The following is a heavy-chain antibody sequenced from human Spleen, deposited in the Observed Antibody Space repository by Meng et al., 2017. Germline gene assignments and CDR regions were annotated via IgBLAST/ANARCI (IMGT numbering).Heavy chain of an antibody. Sequence: QVQFVQSGAEVKTPGAAVKVSCRASGYTFTAYTIHWLRQAPGRRLEWMGLFNPNGDVTTYSPSFQGRITLTGDTSTSTLYMELSSLTSDDTAVYYCAREMPMTCYFDQWGQGTLVTVSS. CDR2: FNPNGDVT. D-gene: IGHD3-22*01. CDR3: AREMPMTCYFDQ. V-gene: IGHV1-3*01. J-gene: IGHJ4*03. CDR1: GYTFTAYT.